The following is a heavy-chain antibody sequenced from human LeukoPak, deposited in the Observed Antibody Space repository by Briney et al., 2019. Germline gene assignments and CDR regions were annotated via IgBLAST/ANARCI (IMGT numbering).Heavy chain of an antibody. D-gene: IGHD1-1*01. V-gene: IGHV4-61*08. Sequence: PSETLSLTCAVSGGSISSGGYYWSWIRQPPGKGLEWIGYIYYSGSTNYNPSLKSRVTISVDTSKNQFSLKLSSVTAADTAVYYCAGGGGTTGTTLPFWYYGMDVWGQGTTVTVSS. CDR2: IYYSGST. CDR1: GGSISSGGYY. CDR3: AGGGGTTGTTLPFWYYGMDV. J-gene: IGHJ6*02.